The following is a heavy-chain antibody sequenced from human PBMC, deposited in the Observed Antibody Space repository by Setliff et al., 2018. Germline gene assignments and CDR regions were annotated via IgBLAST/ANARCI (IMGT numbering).Heavy chain of an antibody. D-gene: IGHD6-13*01. CDR3: ARWYSSSWHLGNDY. J-gene: IGHJ4*02. Sequence: KPSETLSLTCTVSGGSISSYYWSWIRQPPGKGLEWIGYIYYSGSTNYNPSLKSRVTISVDTSKNQFSLKLSSVTAADTAVYYCARWYSSSWHLGNDYWGQGTLVTVSS. CDR2: IYYSGST. V-gene: IGHV4-59*08. CDR1: GGSISSYY.